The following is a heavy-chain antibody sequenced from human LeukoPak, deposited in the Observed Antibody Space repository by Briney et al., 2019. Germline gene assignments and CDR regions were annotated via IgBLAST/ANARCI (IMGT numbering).Heavy chain of an antibody. CDR3: ARAENYDILTGRPFYYYYYGMDV. J-gene: IGHJ6*02. V-gene: IGHV1-3*01. Sequence: PGASVKVSCKASGYTFTSYAIHWVRQAPGQRLEWMGWISAGNGNTKYSQNFQGRVTFISNTSATTAFMELSSLRSEDAAVYYCARAENYDILTGRPFYYYYYGMDVWGQGTTVTVSS. CDR2: ISAGNGNT. CDR1: GYTFTSYA. D-gene: IGHD3-9*01.